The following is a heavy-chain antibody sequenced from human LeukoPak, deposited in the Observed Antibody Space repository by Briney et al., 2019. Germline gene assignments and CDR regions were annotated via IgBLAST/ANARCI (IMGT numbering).Heavy chain of an antibody. V-gene: IGHV3-7*01. D-gene: IGHD3-10*01. CDR1: GFTFSSYW. J-gene: IGHJ4*02. CDR2: IKQDGSEK. Sequence: GGSLRLSCAASGFTFSSYWMSWVRQAPGKGLEWVANIKQDGSEKYYVDSVKGRFTISRDNAKNSLCLQMNSLRAEDTAVYYCARLGTMVRGVIIVPFDYWGQGTLVTVSS. CDR3: ARLGTMVRGVIIVPFDY.